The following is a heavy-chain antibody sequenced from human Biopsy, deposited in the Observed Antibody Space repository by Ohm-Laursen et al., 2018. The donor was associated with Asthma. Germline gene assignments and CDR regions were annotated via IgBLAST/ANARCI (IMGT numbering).Heavy chain of an antibody. V-gene: IGHV1-69*13. D-gene: IGHD6-19*01. J-gene: IGHJ6*02. CDR2: IMTVFVTT. CDR1: GGTFSNFA. Sequence: SVNVSCQAPGGTFSNFAISWVRQAPGQGLEWLGGIMTVFVTTNYAQKFQGRVTITADESTSTAYMEVTSLRSEDPAIYYCARCQVGYSSGWSLLLKKIYYSGMDVWGQGTAVTVSS. CDR3: ARCQVGYSSGWSLLLKKIYYSGMDV.